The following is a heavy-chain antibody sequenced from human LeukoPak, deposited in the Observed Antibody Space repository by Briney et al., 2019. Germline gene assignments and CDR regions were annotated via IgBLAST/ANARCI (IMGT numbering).Heavy chain of an antibody. J-gene: IGHJ6*02. V-gene: IGHV3-74*01. CDR3: ARAGASYAMDV. CDR1: GFIFSSYS. CDR2: IFVDGSST. D-gene: IGHD1-14*01. Sequence: GGSLRLSCAASGFIFSSYSMHWVRQAPGKRLVWVSRIFVDGSSTSYADSVKGRFTISRDNTKNTLYLQMSSLRDDDTAVYYCARAGASYAMDVWGQGTTVTVS.